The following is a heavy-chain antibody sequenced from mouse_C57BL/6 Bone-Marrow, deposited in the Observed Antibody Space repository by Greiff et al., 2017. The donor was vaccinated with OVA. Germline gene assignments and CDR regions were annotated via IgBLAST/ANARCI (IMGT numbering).Heavy chain of an antibody. V-gene: IGHV1-81*01. CDR2: IYPRSGNT. J-gene: IGHJ3*01. Sequence: QVHVKQSGAELARPGASVKLSCKASGYTFTSYGISWVKQRTGQGLEWIGEIYPRSGNTYYNEKFKGKATLTADKSSSTAYMELRSLTSEDSAVYFCASGGLFAYWGQGTLVTVSA. D-gene: IGHD3-1*01. CDR1: GYTFTSYG. CDR3: ASGGLFAY.